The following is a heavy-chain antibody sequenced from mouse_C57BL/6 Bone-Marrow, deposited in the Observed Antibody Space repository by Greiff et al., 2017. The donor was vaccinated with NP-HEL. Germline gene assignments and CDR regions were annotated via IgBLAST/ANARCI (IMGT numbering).Heavy chain of an antibody. CDR2: IDPANGNT. CDR1: GFNIKNTY. J-gene: IGHJ4*01. V-gene: IGHV14-3*01. Sequence: EVQLQQSVAELVRPGASVKLSCTASGFNIKNTYMHWVKQRPEQGLEWIGRIDPANGNTKYAPKFQGKATITADTSSNTAYLQLSSLTSEDTAIYYCALLSYYCNYDYAMDYWGQGTSVTVSS. CDR3: ALLSYYCNYDYAMDY. D-gene: IGHD2-1*01.